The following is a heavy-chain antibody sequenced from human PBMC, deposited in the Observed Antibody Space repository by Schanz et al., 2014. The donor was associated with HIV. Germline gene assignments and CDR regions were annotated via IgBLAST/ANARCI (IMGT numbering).Heavy chain of an antibody. V-gene: IGHV3-48*02. J-gene: IGHJ6*02. CDR2: ISGGSSTT. CDR1: GFTFSTYS. D-gene: IGHD3-3*01. CDR3: AREWRPNYDCWSGSIGVIGMDV. Sequence: EVQLVESGGGLVQPGGSLRLSCVASGFTFSTYSMNWVRQTPGKGLEWVSYISGGSSTTYYADSVKGRFTIARDNAKTSLYLQMNSLRDEDTAVYYGAREWRPNYDCWSGSIGVIGMDVWGQGTTVTVSS.